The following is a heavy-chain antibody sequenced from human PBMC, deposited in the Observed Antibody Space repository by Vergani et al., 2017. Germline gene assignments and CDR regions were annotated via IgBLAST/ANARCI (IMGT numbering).Heavy chain of an antibody. Sequence: QVQLVESGGGLVKPGGSLRLSCAASGFTFSDYYMSWIRQAPGKGLEWVSYISSSSSYTNYADSVKGRFTISRDNAKNTLYLQMNSLRAEDTAVYYCAKDRERAYYYGSGSYNFDYWGQGTLVTVSS. D-gene: IGHD3-10*01. V-gene: IGHV3-11*05. J-gene: IGHJ4*02. CDR1: GFTFSDYY. CDR3: AKDRERAYYYGSGSYNFDY. CDR2: ISSSSSYT.